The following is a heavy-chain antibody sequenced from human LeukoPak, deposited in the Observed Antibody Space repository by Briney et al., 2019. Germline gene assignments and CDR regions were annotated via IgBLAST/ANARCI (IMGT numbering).Heavy chain of an antibody. CDR1: GGSISSSNW. J-gene: IGHJ4*02. CDR3: ARLSYSSGLFDY. V-gene: IGHV4-4*02. D-gene: IGHD6-19*01. CDR2: IYHSGST. Sequence: SETLSLTCAVSGGSISSSNWWSWVRQPPGKGLEWIGEIYHSGSTNYNPSLKSRVTMSVDTSKNQFSLKLSSVTAADTAVYYCARLSYSSGLFDYWGQGTLVTVSS.